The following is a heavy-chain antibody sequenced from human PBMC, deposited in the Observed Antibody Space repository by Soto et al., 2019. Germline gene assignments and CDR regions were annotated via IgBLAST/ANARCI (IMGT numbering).Heavy chain of an antibody. CDR2: ISYDGSNK. D-gene: IGHD4-17*01. V-gene: IGHV3-30-3*01. CDR3: AREFQDGELDY. Sequence: GGSLRLSCAASGFTFSSYAMHWVRQAPGKGLEWVAVISYDGSNKYYADSVKGRFTISGDNSKNTLYLQMNSLRAEDTAVYYCAREFQDGELDYWGQGTLVTVSS. J-gene: IGHJ4*02. CDR1: GFTFSSYA.